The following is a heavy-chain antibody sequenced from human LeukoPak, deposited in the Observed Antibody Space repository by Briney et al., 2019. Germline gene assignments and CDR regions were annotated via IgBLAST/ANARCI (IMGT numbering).Heavy chain of an antibody. CDR1: GFTFCSYA. J-gene: IGHJ4*02. CDR3: ARDSSSWNDFDY. CDR2: ISGSGGST. D-gene: IGHD6-13*01. Sequence: PGGSLRLSCAASGFTFCSYAISRVRQAPGKGLGWVSAISGSGGSTYYADSVKGRFTISRDNSKNTLYLQMNSLRAEDTAVYYCARDSSSWNDFDYWGQGTLVTVSS. V-gene: IGHV3-23*01.